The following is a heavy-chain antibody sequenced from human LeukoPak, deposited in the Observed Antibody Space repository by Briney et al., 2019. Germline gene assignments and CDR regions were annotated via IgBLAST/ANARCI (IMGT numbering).Heavy chain of an antibody. D-gene: IGHD2-2*01. CDR3: AKGRYCSSTSCYYYYMDV. Sequence: GGSLRLSCAASGFTFRSYGMSWVRQAPGKGLEWVSAISGSGGSTYYADSVKGRFTISRDNSKNTLYLQMNSLRAEDTAVYYCAKGRYCSSTSCYYYYMDVWGKGTTVTVSS. J-gene: IGHJ6*03. V-gene: IGHV3-23*01. CDR1: GFTFRSYG. CDR2: ISGSGGST.